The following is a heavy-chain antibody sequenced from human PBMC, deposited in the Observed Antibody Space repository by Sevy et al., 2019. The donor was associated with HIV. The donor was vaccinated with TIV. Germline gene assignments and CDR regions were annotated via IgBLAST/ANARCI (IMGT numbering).Heavy chain of an antibody. V-gene: IGHV3-13*04. CDR1: ESTFNGFD. J-gene: IGHJ4*02. CDR3: ATAGAGAAFFFEY. Sequence: GGSLRLSCAASESTFNGFDIHWVRQAPGKGLEWVSGIGTAHNPYYPASVKGRFTISRENVKNSAFLQMNSLRAGDTAVYCCATAGAGAAFFFEYWGQGILVTVSS. D-gene: IGHD2-15*01. CDR2: IGTAHNP.